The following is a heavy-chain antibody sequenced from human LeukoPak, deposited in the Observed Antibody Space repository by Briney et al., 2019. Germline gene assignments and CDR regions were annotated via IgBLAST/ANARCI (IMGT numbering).Heavy chain of an antibody. CDR2: IWYDGSNK. Sequence: GGSLRLSCAAFGFTFSSYGMHWVRQAPGKGLEWVAVIWYDGSNKYYADSVKGRFTISRDNSKNTLYLQMNSLRAEDTAVYYCAKDLLWFGELSGNWFDPWGQGTLVTVSS. CDR3: AKDLLWFGELSGNWFDP. D-gene: IGHD3-10*01. V-gene: IGHV3-33*06. J-gene: IGHJ5*02. CDR1: GFTFSSYG.